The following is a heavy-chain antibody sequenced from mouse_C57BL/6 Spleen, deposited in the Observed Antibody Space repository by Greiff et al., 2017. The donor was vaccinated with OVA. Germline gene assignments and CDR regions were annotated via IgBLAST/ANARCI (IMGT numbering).Heavy chain of an antibody. J-gene: IGHJ2*01. CDR1: GYTFTSYW. D-gene: IGHD4-1*01. CDR3: ARGNWDEYFDY. V-gene: IGHV1-64*01. Sequence: QVQLQQPGAELVKPGASVKLSCKASGYTFTSYWMHWVKQRPGQGLEWIGMIHPNSGSTNYNEKFKSKATLTVDKSSSTAYMQLSSLTSEDAAVYYCARGNWDEYFDYWGQGTTLTVSS. CDR2: IHPNSGST.